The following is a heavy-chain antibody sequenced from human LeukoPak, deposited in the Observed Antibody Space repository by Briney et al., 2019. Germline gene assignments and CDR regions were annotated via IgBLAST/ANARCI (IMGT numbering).Heavy chain of an antibody. CDR3: AKIAEASGIYGQGYYY. CDR1: GFSFRTYG. J-gene: IGHJ4*02. V-gene: IGHV3-23*01. CDR2: ISGSGDNT. Sequence: GGSLRLSCAASGFSFRTYGMSWVRQAPGKRLEWVSGISGSGDNTHNADFVKGRFTISRDNSKNTLYLQMNSLRAEDTAVYYCAKIAEASGIYGQGYYYWGQGTLVTVSS. D-gene: IGHD1-26*01.